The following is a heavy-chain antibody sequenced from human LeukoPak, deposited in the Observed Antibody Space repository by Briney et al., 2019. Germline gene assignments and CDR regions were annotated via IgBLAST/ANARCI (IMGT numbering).Heavy chain of an antibody. Sequence: GGSLRLSCAASGFTFSSYSMNWVRQAPGKGLEWVSSISSSSSYIYYADSVKGRFTISRDNAKNSLYLQMNSLRAEDTAVHYCARVVRDIVVVVAATPSYRFDYWGQGTLVTVSS. CDR1: GFTFSSYS. J-gene: IGHJ4*02. V-gene: IGHV3-21*01. CDR3: ARVVRDIVVVVAATPSYRFDY. CDR2: ISSSSSYI. D-gene: IGHD2-15*01.